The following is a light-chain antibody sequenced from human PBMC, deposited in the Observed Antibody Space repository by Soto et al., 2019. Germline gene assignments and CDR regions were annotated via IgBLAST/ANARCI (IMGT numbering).Light chain of an antibody. CDR3: ATWDRSLSVGV. V-gene: IGLV1-51*01. J-gene: IGLJ2*01. CDR1: SSNIGNNY. CDR2: DND. Sequence: QSVLTQPPSVSAAPGQKVTISCSGSSSNIGNNYVFWYQQLPGTAPKLLIYDNDKRPSGIPDRFSGSKYGTSATLGITGLQTGDEADYYCATWDRSLSVGVFGGGTQLTVL.